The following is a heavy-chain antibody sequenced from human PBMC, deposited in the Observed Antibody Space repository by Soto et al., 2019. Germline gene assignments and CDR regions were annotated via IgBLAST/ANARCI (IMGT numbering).Heavy chain of an antibody. CDR1: GGSISSYY. Sequence: ASETLSLTCTVSGGSISSYYWSWIRQPPGKGLEWIGYTYYSGSTNYNPSLRNRLTMSVDTSKNQFSLKLTSVTAADMAVYYCGRHCPQYYISISCHRNWFYPWGQVTLVTVSS. D-gene: IGHD2-2*01. CDR2: TYYSGST. V-gene: IGHV4-59*08. J-gene: IGHJ5*02. CDR3: GRHCPQYYISISCHRNWFYP.